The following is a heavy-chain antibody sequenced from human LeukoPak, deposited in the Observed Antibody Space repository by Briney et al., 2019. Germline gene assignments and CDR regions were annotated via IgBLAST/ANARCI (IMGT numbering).Heavy chain of an antibody. J-gene: IGHJ6*03. CDR3: ARASAAARYYKTNRYYYYMDV. Sequence: PSETLSLTCAVYGGSFSGYYWSWIRQPPGKGLEWIAEINHSGSTNYNPSLKSRVTISVDTSKNQFSLKLSSVTAADTAVYYCARASAAARYYKTNRYYYYMDVWGRGTTVTVSS. CDR1: GGSFSGYY. V-gene: IGHV4-34*01. CDR2: INHSGST. D-gene: IGHD6-6*01.